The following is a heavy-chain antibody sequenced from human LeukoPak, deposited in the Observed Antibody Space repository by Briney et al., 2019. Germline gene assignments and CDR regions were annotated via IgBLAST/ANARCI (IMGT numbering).Heavy chain of an antibody. V-gene: IGHV3-9*01. CDR3: AKAQSPGIAASGCIDS. CDR1: GFTFDDYV. J-gene: IGHJ4*02. CDR2: ISWNSGTI. Sequence: PGRSLRLSCSASGFTFDDYVMHWVRQAPGKGLEWVSGISWNSGTIGYADSVKGRFTISRDNAKNSLYLQMNSLRVEDTALYFCAKAQSPGIAASGCIDSWGQGTLVTVSS. D-gene: IGHD6-13*01.